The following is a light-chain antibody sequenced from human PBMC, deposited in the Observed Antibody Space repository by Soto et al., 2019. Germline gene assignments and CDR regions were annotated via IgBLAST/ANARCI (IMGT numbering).Light chain of an antibody. V-gene: IGKV3-20*01. CDR1: QGVYNSY. CDR2: GAS. CDR3: HQYGTSPWT. Sequence: EIVLTQSPGTLSLSPGERATLSCRASQGVYNSYLAWYQQKPGQAPRLLIYGASSRATGTPDRFSGSGSGTDFTLTISSLEPEDFAVYYCHQYGTSPWTFGQGTKVDIK. J-gene: IGKJ1*01.